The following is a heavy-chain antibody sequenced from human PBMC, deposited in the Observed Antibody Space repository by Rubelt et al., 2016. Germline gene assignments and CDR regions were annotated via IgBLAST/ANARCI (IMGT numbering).Heavy chain of an antibody. J-gene: IGHJ6*02. V-gene: IGHV3-30*04. CDR1: GFTFSSYA. D-gene: IGHD1-26*01. CDR2: ITYDGSNK. CDR3: ARDWYSGSYYAMDV. Sequence: VQLVESGGGLVKPGGSLRLSCAASGFTFSSYAMHWVRQAPGEGLEWVAIITYDGSNKYYADSVKGRFTISRDNSKNTVYLQMNSLRAEDAALYYCARDWYSGSYYAMDVWGQGTTVTVSS.